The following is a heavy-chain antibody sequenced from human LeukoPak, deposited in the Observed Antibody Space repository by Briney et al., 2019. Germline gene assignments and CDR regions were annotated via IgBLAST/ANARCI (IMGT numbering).Heavy chain of an antibody. CDR2: ISNGKT. Sequence: GGSLRLSCAASGFPFSSHAMSWVRQPPGKGLEWVAAISNGKTYYADSVRGRYAISRDDSTNTVYLHMNSLRDEDTALYHCVREAGYCAPVCVKTNWFDPWGQGTLVTVSS. CDR1: GFPFSSHA. J-gene: IGHJ5*02. D-gene: IGHD2-15*01. V-gene: IGHV3-23*01. CDR3: VREAGYCAPVCVKTNWFDP.